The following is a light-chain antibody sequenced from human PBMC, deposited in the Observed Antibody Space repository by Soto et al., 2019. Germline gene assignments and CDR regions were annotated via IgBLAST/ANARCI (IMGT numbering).Light chain of an antibody. CDR3: CLYAVTFYV. CDR1: SSDFGTYDF. CDR2: DVS. J-gene: IGLJ1*01. Sequence: QSALTQPRSVSASPGQSVTISCTGTSSDFGTYDFVSWYQQHPGKAPRLMIFDVSERPSGVPDRFSGSKSGNTASLTISGLQAEDEADYYCCLYAVTFYVFGTGTKVTVL. V-gene: IGLV2-11*01.